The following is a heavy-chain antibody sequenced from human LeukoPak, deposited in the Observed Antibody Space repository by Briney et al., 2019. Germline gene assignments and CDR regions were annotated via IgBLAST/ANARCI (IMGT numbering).Heavy chain of an antibody. CDR1: GFTFSSYW. Sequence: GGSLRLSCAASGFTFSSYWMNWARQAPGKGLEWVASINHNGNVNYYVDSVKGRFTISRDNAKNTVYLQMNSLRAEDTAVYYCSRDAFGVDRSPFWGQGTLVTVSS. CDR2: INHNGNVN. D-gene: IGHD3-3*01. V-gene: IGHV3-7*01. J-gene: IGHJ4*02. CDR3: SRDAFGVDRSPF.